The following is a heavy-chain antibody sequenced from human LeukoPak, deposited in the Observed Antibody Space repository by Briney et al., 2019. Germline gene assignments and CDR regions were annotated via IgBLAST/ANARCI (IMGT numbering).Heavy chain of an antibody. J-gene: IGHJ5*02. CDR1: GGSISSSSYY. D-gene: IGHD6-13*01. Sequence: SETLSLTCTVSGGSISSSSYYWGWIRQPPGKGLEWIGSIYYSGSTYYNPSLKSRVTISVDTSKNQFSLKLSSVTAADTAVYYCAREYSSSWYNWFDPWGQGTLVTVSS. V-gene: IGHV4-39*07. CDR2: IYYSGST. CDR3: AREYSSSWYNWFDP.